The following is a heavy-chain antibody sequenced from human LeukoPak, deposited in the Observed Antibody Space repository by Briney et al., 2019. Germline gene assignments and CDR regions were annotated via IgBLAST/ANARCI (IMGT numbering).Heavy chain of an antibody. CDR2: IYYSGST. Sequence: PSETLSLTCTVSGGSISSYYRSWIRQPPGKGLEGIGYIYYSGSTNYNPSLKSRVTISVDTSKNQFSLKLSSVTAADTAVYYCARLLESGHSSSWYRSHGMDVWGQGTTVTVSS. CDR1: GGSISSYY. CDR3: ARLLESGHSSSWYRSHGMDV. D-gene: IGHD6-13*01. J-gene: IGHJ6*02. V-gene: IGHV4-59*08.